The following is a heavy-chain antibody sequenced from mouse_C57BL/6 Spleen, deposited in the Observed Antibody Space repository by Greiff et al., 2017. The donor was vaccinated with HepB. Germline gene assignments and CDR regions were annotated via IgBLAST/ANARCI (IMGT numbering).Heavy chain of an antibody. CDR3: QRLLRAWFAY. Sequence: EVKLVESGPELVKPGASVKISCKASGYSFTGYYMNWVKQSPEKSLEWIGEINPSTGGTTYNQKFKAKATLTVDKSSSTAYMQLKSLTSEDSAVYYCQRLLRAWFAYWGQGTLVTVSA. CDR1: GYSFTGYY. V-gene: IGHV1-42*01. CDR2: INPSTGGT. D-gene: IGHD1-1*01. J-gene: IGHJ3*01.